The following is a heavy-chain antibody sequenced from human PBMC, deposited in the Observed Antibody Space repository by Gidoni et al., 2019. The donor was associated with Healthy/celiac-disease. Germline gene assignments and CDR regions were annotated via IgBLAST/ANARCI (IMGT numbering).Heavy chain of an antibody. CDR3: EGEWCGELLGGDFDI. CDR1: GYRFTRYW. D-gene: IGHD3-10*01. CDR2: IGPSDSYT. J-gene: IGHJ3*02. Sequence: VQLVQSGADVKKPGESLRISCKSSGYRFTRYWISWVREIPGEGLEWMGRIGPSDSYTNDSPAYQGHVTISADKYISTAYLKWSRRKASDTAMYYCEGEWCGELLGGDFDIWGQGTMVTVSS. V-gene: IGHV5-10-1*03.